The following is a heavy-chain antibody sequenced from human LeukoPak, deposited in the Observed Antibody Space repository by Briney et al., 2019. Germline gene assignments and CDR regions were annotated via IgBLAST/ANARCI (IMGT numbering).Heavy chain of an antibody. V-gene: IGHV6-1*01. CDR1: GDSVSSNSAA. CDR2: TYYRSKWYI. CDR3: ARSTGPIDY. Sequence: SQTLSLTCAISGDSVSSNSAAWHWIRQSPSRGLEWLGRTYYRSKWYIYYAASVKSRIAINRDTSKNQFSLQLNSVTPEDTAVYYCARSTGPIDYWGQGTLVTVSS. J-gene: IGHJ4*02. D-gene: IGHD1-1*01.